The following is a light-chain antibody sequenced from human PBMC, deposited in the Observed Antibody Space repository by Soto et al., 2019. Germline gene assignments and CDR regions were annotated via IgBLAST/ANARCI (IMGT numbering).Light chain of an antibody. V-gene: IGKV3-15*01. J-gene: IGKJ1*01. CDR2: GAS. CDR1: QGIKDY. CDR3: QQSSNWPRT. Sequence: EIVMTQSPATLSVSPGERATLSCRASQGIKDYVAWFQQKPGQAPRLLIYGASTRATAIPARFSGSGSGTEFTLSISSLQSEDFAVYYCQQSSNWPRTFGQGTKVDIK.